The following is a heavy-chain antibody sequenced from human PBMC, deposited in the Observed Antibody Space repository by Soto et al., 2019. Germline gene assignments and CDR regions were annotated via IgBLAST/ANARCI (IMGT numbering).Heavy chain of an antibody. CDR3: ARFGSGSSGYFDL. CDR2: IYSTGNT. J-gene: IGHJ2*01. CDR1: GASVSSGSYY. Sequence: QVQLRESGPGLVKPSETLSLTCSVSGASVSSGSYYWSWIRQPPGKGLEWIGYIYSTGNTAHNPSLPSRVTISVDASKIQFSLSLNSMTAADTAVYYCARFGSGSSGYFDLWGRGTLVTVSS. D-gene: IGHD1-26*01. V-gene: IGHV4-61*01.